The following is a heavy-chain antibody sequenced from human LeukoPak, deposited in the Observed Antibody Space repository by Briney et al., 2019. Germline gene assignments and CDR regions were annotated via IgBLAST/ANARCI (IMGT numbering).Heavy chain of an antibody. J-gene: IGHJ4*01. V-gene: IGHV3-9*01. CDR3: AKTRGDFGTFDY. Sequence: GRSLRLSCEASGFTFDDYAMHWVRHAPGKGLEWVSGISWSSGSIAYAVSVKGRFTISRDNAKNSLHLQMNSLRTEDTALYYCAKTRGDFGTFDYWGHGTLVTVSS. CDR2: ISWSSGSI. CDR1: GFTFDDYA. D-gene: IGHD4-17*01.